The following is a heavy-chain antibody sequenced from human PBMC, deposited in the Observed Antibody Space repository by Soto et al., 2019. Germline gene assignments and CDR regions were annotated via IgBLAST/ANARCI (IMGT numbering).Heavy chain of an antibody. V-gene: IGHV1-69*13. CDR1: GGTFSSYA. J-gene: IGHJ1*01. CDR3: ARGWNDFPH. Sequence: ASVKVSCKASGGTFSSYAISWVRQAPGQGLECMGGIIPVFGTANYAQKFQGRVTINADESTSTVYMELSSLRSEDTAVYYCARGWNDFPHWGQGTLVIVSS. CDR2: IIPVFGTA. D-gene: IGHD1-1*01.